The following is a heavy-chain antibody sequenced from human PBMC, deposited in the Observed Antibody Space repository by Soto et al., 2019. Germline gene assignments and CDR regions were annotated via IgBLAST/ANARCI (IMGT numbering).Heavy chain of an antibody. V-gene: IGHV4-59*01. Sequence: SETLSLTCTVSGGSISSYYWSWIRQPPGKGLEWIGYIYYSGSTNYNPSLKSRVTISVDTSKNQFSLKLSSVTAADTAVYYCARSGHGDGYKSPDYWGQGTLVTVSS. D-gene: IGHD5-12*01. CDR1: GGSISSYY. CDR2: IYYSGST. J-gene: IGHJ4*02. CDR3: ARSGHGDGYKSPDY.